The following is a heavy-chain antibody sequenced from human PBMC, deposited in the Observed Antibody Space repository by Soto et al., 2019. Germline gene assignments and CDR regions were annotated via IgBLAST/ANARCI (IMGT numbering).Heavy chain of an antibody. CDR2: IDTDGGGT. CDR3: ATVFDL. V-gene: IGHV3-74*01. CDR1: GFTLGSHR. J-gene: IGHJ5*02. Sequence: DVQLVESGGGLVQHGGSLRVSCAASGFTLGSHRIHWVRQAPGKGLEWVSRIDTDGGGTSYADSVKVRFTISTDNAKNTVYLQMNGLRAEDTAVYYCATVFDLLGQGTLVTVSS.